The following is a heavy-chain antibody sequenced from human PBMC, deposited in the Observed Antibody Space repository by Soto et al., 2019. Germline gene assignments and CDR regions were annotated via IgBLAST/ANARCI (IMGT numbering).Heavy chain of an antibody. CDR2: IHHSGST. Sequence: SETLSLTCALSGGSISSSNWWSWVRQPPGKGLEWIGEIHHSGSTNYKSSLKSRVTISVDKSKNQFSLKLTSVTAADTAVYYCARNGDSNGWYHFDYWGQG. J-gene: IGHJ4*02. CDR3: ARNGDSNGWYHFDY. V-gene: IGHV4-4*02. D-gene: IGHD6-19*01. CDR1: GGSISSSNW.